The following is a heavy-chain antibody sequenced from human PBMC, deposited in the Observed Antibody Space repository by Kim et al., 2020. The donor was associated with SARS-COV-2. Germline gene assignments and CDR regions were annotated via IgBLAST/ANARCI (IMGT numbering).Heavy chain of an antibody. CDR3: ARGTSGSDFGIY. J-gene: IGHJ4*02. Sequence: SNADSVKGRFTNTRDSAKSTVYLQMNSLRDDDTAVYYCARGTSGSDFGIYWGQGALVTVSS. D-gene: IGHD1-26*01. V-gene: IGHV3-74*01.